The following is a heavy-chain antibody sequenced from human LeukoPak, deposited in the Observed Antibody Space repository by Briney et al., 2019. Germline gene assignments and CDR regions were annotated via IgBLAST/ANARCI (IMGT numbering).Heavy chain of an antibody. V-gene: IGHV4-34*01. CDR2: INHSGST. J-gene: IGHJ4*02. D-gene: IGHD3-22*01. CDR1: GGSFSGYY. Sequence: SETLSLTCAVYGGSFSGYYWSWIRQPPGKGLEWIGEINHSGSTNYNPSLKSRVTISVDTSKSQFSLKLSSVTAADTAVYYCARDSYDSSGYYYFDYWGQGTLVTVSS. CDR3: ARDSYDSSGYYYFDY.